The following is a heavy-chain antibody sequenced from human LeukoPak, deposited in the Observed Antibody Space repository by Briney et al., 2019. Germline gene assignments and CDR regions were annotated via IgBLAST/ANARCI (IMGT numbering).Heavy chain of an antibody. CDR2: ISSSASTI. CDR3: AREVHTGIDY. D-gene: IGHD1-14*01. J-gene: IGHJ4*02. CDR1: GFTFGDYY. Sequence: GGSLRLSCAASGFTFGDYYMIWIRQAPGKGLEWVSYISSSASTIHYADSVKGRFTISRDNAKNSLYLQMNSLRAEDSAVYYCAREVHTGIDYWGQGTLVTVSS. V-gene: IGHV3-11*01.